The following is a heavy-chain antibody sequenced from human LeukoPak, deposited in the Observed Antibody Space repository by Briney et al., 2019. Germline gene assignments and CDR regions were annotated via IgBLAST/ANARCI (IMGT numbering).Heavy chain of an antibody. CDR2: IWYEGSNK. CDR1: GFTLSSYG. CDR3: AREPRIDYYGSGSDYYYYWTDV. D-gene: IGHD3-10*01. Sequence: GRSLRLSCAASGFTLSSYGMHWVRPAPGKGREGVAVIWYEGSNKYYPDSVRGRFTIPRDNPKKTLNLQMNSLRAEDTAVYYCAREPRIDYYGSGSDYYYYWTDVGGKGRTVSVSA. V-gene: IGHV3-33*01. J-gene: IGHJ6*01.